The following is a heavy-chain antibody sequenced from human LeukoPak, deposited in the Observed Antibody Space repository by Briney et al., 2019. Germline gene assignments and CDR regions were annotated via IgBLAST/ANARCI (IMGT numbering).Heavy chain of an antibody. J-gene: IGHJ4*02. CDR1: GFTFSSYG. CDR2: ISYDGSNK. V-gene: IGHV3-30*03. Sequence: GGSLRLSCAASGFTFSSYGMHWVRQAPGKGLEWVAVISYDGSNKYYADSVKGRFTISRDNSKNTLYLQMNSLRAEDTAVYYCARDILTGYYSFWGQGTLVTVSS. CDR3: ARDILTGYYSF. D-gene: IGHD3-9*01.